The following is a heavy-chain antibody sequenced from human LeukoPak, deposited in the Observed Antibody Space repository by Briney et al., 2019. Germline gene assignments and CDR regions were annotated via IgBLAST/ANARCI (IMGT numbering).Heavy chain of an antibody. J-gene: IGHJ4*02. CDR1: GGSISGYY. Sequence: PSETLSLTCTVSGGSISGYYWSWFRQPPGKGLEWIGWVYYSGEARYNPSLKSRVIMSADTSKNQLSLGLSSVTAADTATYYCARDVPPGSSSAIWGQGTLVTVSS. CDR3: ARDVPPGSSSAI. D-gene: IGHD6-6*01. CDR2: VYYSGEA. V-gene: IGHV4-59*01.